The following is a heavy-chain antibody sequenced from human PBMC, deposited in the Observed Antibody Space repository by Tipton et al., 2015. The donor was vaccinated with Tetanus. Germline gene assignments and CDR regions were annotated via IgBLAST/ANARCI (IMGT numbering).Heavy chain of an antibody. V-gene: IGHV4-4*07. D-gene: IGHD1-26*01. Sequence: TLSLTCTVSGGSLSTFYWNWIRQPAGKGLEWIGRIYSSGSTNYNPSLKSRVTMSIDTSKNQISLELRSLTAADTAVYYCARDFRERSGTYFSYYFTMDVWGQGTTVTVSS. CDR2: IYSSGST. CDR3: ARDFRERSGTYFSYYFTMDV. CDR1: GGSLSTFY. J-gene: IGHJ6*02.